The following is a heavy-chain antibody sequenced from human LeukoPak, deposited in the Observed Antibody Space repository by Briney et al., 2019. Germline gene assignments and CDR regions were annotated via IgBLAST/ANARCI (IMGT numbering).Heavy chain of an antibody. J-gene: IGHJ4*02. Sequence: PGGSLRLSCAASGFTFSSYEMNWVRQAPGKGLEWVSYISSSGSTIYYADSVKGRFTISRDNAKNSLYLQMNSLRAEDTAVYYCARDVASTYCGGDCGYDYWGQGTLVTVSS. CDR1: GFTFSSYE. V-gene: IGHV3-48*03. CDR2: ISSSGSTI. CDR3: ARDVASTYCGGDCGYDY. D-gene: IGHD2-21*02.